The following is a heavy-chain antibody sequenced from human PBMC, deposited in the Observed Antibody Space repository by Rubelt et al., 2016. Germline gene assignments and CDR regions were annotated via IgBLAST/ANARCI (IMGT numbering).Heavy chain of an antibody. CDR3: ARGAGGYGHFDY. V-gene: IGHV3-7*01. J-gene: IGHJ4*02. D-gene: IGHD5-12*01. CDR2: IQHDGTEQ. CDR1: GFTFSTYW. Sequence: EVQLVESGGGLVQPGGSLRLSCAASGFTFSTYWMSWVRQAPGKGLEWVATIQHDGTEQDYADSLKGRFTISRDNAKNTLDLQMNSLRAEETAVYYCARGAGGYGHFDYWGQGTLVTVSS.